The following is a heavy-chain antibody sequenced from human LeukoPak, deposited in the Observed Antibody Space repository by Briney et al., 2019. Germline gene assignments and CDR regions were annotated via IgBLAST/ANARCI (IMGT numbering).Heavy chain of an antibody. CDR1: GFTFSSYG. V-gene: IGHV3-30*18. CDR2: ISYDGSNK. Sequence: GGSLRLSCAASGFTFSSYGMHWVRQAPGKGLEWVAVISYDGSNKYYADSVKDRFTISRDNSKNTLYLQMNSLRAEDTAVYYCAKVRDLKNYYDSSGSLDYWGQGTLVTVSS. D-gene: IGHD3-22*01. CDR3: AKVRDLKNYYDSSGSLDY. J-gene: IGHJ4*02.